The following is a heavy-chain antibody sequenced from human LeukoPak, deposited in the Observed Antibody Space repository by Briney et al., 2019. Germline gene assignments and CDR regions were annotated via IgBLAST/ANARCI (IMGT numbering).Heavy chain of an antibody. CDR2: IRFDGSET. J-gene: IGHJ4*02. CDR1: EFSFRRHP. V-gene: IGHV3-30*02. CDR3: ASRPSGSDWGSFDF. D-gene: IGHD5-12*01. Sequence: GGPLRLSCAAAEFSFRRHPMFWVRQAPGKSLEWLAFIRFDGSETDYADSVKGRFTISRDNSKDTLYLQMNSLRAEDTARYYCASRPSGSDWGSFDFWGQGTLVSVSS.